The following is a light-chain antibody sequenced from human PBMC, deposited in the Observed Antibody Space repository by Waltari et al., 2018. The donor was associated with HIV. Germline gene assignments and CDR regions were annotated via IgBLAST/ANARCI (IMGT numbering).Light chain of an antibody. CDR3: QHYSNWPPWT. J-gene: IGKJ1*01. CDR2: GAS. CDR1: QSVGTN. Sequence: EILMTQFPDTLSVSPGERVTLSCRASQSVGTNLAWYQQKPGQAPRLLIYGASFTATDISDRFSGSGSGTDFTLTINSLQSADFAVYYCQHYSNWPPWTFGPGTRVEMK. V-gene: IGKV3-15*01.